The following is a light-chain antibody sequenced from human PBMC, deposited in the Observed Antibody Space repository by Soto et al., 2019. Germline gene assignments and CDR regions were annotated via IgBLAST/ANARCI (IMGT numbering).Light chain of an antibody. Sequence: EIVLTQSPDTLSLSPGERVTLSCRASPRMTNNFLAWFQQKPGLAPRLLIHGASTRASGVPDRFTGGGSGTDFVLTISRVEPEDFAVYYCQQYGRSPFTFGQGTKLQIK. CDR2: GAS. J-gene: IGKJ2*01. CDR1: PRMTNNF. CDR3: QQYGRSPFT. V-gene: IGKV3-20*01.